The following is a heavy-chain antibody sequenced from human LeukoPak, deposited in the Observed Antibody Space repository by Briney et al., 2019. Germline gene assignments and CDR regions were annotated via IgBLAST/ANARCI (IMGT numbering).Heavy chain of an antibody. V-gene: IGHV3-66*01. D-gene: IGHD6-19*01. CDR3: ARAGSSGWYHFDY. CDR1: GFTFNNCV. Sequence: GGSLRLSCAASGFTFNNCVMSWVRQAPGKGLEWVSVIYSGGSTYYADSVKGRFTISRDNSKNTLYLQMNSLRVEDTAVYYCARAGSSGWYHFDYWGQGTLVTVSS. J-gene: IGHJ4*02. CDR2: IYSGGST.